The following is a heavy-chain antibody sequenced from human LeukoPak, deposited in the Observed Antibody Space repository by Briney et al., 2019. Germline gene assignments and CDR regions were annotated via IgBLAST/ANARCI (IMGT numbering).Heavy chain of an antibody. Sequence: SETLSLTCTVSGGSISSYYWSWIRQPAGKGLEWIGRIYTSGSTNYNPSLKSRVTMSVDTSKNQFSLKLSSVTAADTAVYYCARDQPYDILTGYFNYYYYMDVWGKGTTVTISS. CDR1: GGSISSYY. CDR3: ARDQPYDILTGYFNYYYYMDV. J-gene: IGHJ6*03. V-gene: IGHV4-4*07. CDR2: IYTSGST. D-gene: IGHD3-9*01.